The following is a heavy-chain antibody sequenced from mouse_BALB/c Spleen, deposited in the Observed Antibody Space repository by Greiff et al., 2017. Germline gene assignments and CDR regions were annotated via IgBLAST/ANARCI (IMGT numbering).Heavy chain of an antibody. V-gene: IGHV5-17*02. CDR2: ISSGSSTI. Sequence: EVHLVESGGGLVQPGGSRKLSCAASGFTFSSFGMHWVRQAPEKGLEWVAYISSGSSTIYYADTVKGRFTISRDNPKNTLFLQMTSLRSEDTAMYYCARGGGYYYYYAMDYWGQGTSVTVSS. CDR1: GFTFSSFG. CDR3: ARGGGYYYYYAMDY. J-gene: IGHJ4*01. D-gene: IGHD2-3*01.